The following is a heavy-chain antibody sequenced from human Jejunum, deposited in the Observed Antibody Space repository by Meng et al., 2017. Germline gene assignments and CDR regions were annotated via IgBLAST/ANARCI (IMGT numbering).Heavy chain of an antibody. V-gene: IGHV1-3*01. Sequence: QVQLVRVGAEVKKPGASVKVSCRASGFSFISYAIYWVRQAPGQSLEWMGWITAGNGNTKYSQKFQGRVTITRDTSASTAYMELSSLRFEDTAVYYCARDMPYSSGSFDFWGQGTLVTVSS. CDR2: ITAGNGNT. J-gene: IGHJ4*02. D-gene: IGHD3-10*01. CDR1: GFSFISYA. CDR3: ARDMPYSSGSFDF.